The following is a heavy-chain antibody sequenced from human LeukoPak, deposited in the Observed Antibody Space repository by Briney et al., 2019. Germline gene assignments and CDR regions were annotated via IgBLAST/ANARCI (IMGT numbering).Heavy chain of an antibody. CDR2: IYHSGST. V-gene: IGHV4-30-2*01. CDR3: ARSSRGVISWFDP. Sequence: SETLSLTRAVSGGSISSGGYSWSWIRQPPGKGLEWIGYIYHSGSTYYNPSLKSRVTISVDRSKNQFSLKLSSVTAADTAVYYCARSSRGVISWFDPWGQGTLVTVSS. CDR1: GGSISSGGYS. D-gene: IGHD3-10*01. J-gene: IGHJ5*02.